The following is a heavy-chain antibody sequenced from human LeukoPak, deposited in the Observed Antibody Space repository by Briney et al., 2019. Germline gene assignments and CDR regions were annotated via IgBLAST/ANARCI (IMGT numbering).Heavy chain of an antibody. CDR3: ARNYYYDSSGYPDY. V-gene: IGHV1-8*01. D-gene: IGHD3-22*01. CDR1: GYTFTSYD. Sequence: GASVTVSCKASGYTFTSYDINWVRQATGQGLEWMGWMNPNSGNTGYAQKFQGRVTMTRNTSISTAYMELSSLRSEDTAVYYCARNYYYDSSGYPDYWGQGTLVTVSS. CDR2: MNPNSGNT. J-gene: IGHJ4*02.